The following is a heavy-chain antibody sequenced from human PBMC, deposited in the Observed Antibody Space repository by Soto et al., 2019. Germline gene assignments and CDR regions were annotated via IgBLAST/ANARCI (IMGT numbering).Heavy chain of an antibody. CDR1: GFTFSSYA. Sequence: GGSLRLSCSASGFTFSSYAMHWVRQAPGKGLEYVSSISTNGGSTHYADSVKGRFTISRDNSKNTQYLQMSSLRADDTAVYYCARCDLTGIDYWGQGTLVTVSS. D-gene: IGHD3-3*01. V-gene: IGHV3-64D*06. CDR3: ARCDLTGIDY. CDR2: ISTNGGST. J-gene: IGHJ4*02.